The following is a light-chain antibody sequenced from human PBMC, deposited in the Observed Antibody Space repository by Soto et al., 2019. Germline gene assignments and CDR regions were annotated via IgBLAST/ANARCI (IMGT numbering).Light chain of an antibody. CDR3: AAWDDSLNGYV. J-gene: IGLJ1*01. V-gene: IGLV1-44*01. CDR2: SND. CDR1: SSNIGSNS. Sequence: QPVLTQPPSASGTPGQRVTISCSGNSSNIGSNSVNWYQQLPGTAPKLLIYSNDRRPSGVPDRFSGSKSGTSASLAISGLQSEDEADYYCAAWDDSLNGYVFGTGTKLTVL.